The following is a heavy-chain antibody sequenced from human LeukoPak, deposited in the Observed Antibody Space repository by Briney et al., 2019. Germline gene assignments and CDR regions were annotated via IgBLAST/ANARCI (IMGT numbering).Heavy chain of an antibody. CDR3: ARGPSGYHNT. D-gene: IGHD5-12*01. CDR2: ISSSSSYI. CDR1: GFTFSSYS. V-gene: IGHV3-21*01. J-gene: IGHJ4*02. Sequence: PGGSLRLSCAASGFTFSSYSMNWVRQAPGKGLEWVSSISSSSSYIYYADSVKSRFTISRDNAKNSLYLQMNSLRAEDTAGYYCARGPSGYHNTGGQGTLVTVSS.